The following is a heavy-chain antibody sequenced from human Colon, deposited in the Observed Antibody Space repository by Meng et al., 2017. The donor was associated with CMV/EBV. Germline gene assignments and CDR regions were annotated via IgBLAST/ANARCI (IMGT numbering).Heavy chain of an antibody. D-gene: IGHD6-19*01. J-gene: IGHJ4*02. V-gene: IGHV2-5*02. Sequence: QIHLKESGPTLVKPTQTLTLTFTFSGFSIRTPEVGVHWIRQPPGKALEWLALIYWDDDNQFRPSLKNRITITKHTSKNQVVLTMTNMDPVDTATYYCAHGRGWLTDYWGQGTLVTVSS. CDR2: IYWDDDN. CDR1: GFSIRTPEVG. CDR3: AHGRGWLTDY.